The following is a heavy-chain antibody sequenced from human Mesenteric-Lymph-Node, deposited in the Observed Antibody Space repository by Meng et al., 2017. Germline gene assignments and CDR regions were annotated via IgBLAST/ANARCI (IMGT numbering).Heavy chain of an antibody. CDR2: FYFSGNT. Sequence: QGQLQESGPGLVKPSQTLSLTCTVSGGSISSGGYYWSWSRQHPGKGLEWIGYFYFSGNTYYNPSLKSRVSISVDTSKNQFSLRLSSVTAADTAVYYCARYYYDSSGVTWIDPWGQGTLVTVSS. J-gene: IGHJ5*02. CDR1: GGSISSGGYY. CDR3: ARYYYDSSGVTWIDP. V-gene: IGHV4-31*03. D-gene: IGHD3-22*01.